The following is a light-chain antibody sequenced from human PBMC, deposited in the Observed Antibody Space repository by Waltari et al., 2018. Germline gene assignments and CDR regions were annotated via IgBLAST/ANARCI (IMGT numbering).Light chain of an antibody. CDR1: RSDVGAYTY. Sequence: QSALTQPASVSGSPGQSITLPCTGTRSDVGAYTYVSWYQQHPGKAPKLMIYEVVNRPSGVSNRFSGSKSGNTASLTISGLQAEDEADYYCSSYTSSSTLVVFGGGTKLTVL. V-gene: IGLV2-14*01. J-gene: IGLJ2*01. CDR3: SSYTSSSTLVV. CDR2: EVV.